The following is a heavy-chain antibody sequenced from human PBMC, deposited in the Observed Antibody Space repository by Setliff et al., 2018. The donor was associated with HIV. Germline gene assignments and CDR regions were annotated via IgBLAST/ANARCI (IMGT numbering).Heavy chain of an antibody. CDR3: ARDLLTYYDSSGYHAFDF. Sequence: SETLSLTCTVSGGSISSGSFYWSWIRQPAGKGLEWIGHIYTSGSTDYNPSLKSRVSISVDTSKNQSSLKLSSVTAADTAVYYCARDLLTYYDSSGYHAFDFWGQGTMVTVSS. V-gene: IGHV4-61*09. D-gene: IGHD3-22*01. CDR2: IYTSGST. CDR1: GGSISSGSFY. J-gene: IGHJ3*01.